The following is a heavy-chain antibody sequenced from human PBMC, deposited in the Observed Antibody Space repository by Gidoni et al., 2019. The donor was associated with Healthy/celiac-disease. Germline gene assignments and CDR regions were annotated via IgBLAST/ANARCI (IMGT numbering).Heavy chain of an antibody. CDR2: IYYSGST. J-gene: IGHJ4*02. Sequence: QVQLQESGPGLVKPSETLSLTCTVSGGSISSYCWSWIRQPPGKGLEWIGYIYYSGSTNYNPSLKSRVTISVDTSKNQFSLKLSSVTAADTAVYYCARHARENCSGGSCYSMYYFDYWGQGTLVTVSS. D-gene: IGHD2-15*01. CDR3: ARHARENCSGGSCYSMYYFDY. CDR1: GGSISSYC. V-gene: IGHV4-59*08.